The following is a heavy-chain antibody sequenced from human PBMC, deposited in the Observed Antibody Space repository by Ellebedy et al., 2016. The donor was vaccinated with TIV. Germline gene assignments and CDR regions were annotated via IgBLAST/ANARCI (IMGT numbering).Heavy chain of an antibody. D-gene: IGHD4-17*01. CDR1: GFSFRSYW. J-gene: IGHJ3*02. Sequence: GGSLRLSCAASGFSFRSYWMTWVRQAPGKGLEWVANTNQDGSQKYYVDSVRGRFTISRDNAKNSVFLQMKSLRAEDTALYYCATDGSYGDYRSPTHAFEMWGQGTMVTVSS. CDR3: ATDGSYGDYRSPTHAFEM. V-gene: IGHV3-7*01. CDR2: TNQDGSQK.